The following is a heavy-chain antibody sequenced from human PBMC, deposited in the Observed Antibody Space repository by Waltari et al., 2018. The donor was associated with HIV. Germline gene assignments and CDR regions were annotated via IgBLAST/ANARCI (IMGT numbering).Heavy chain of an antibody. D-gene: IGHD3-3*01. V-gene: IGHV1-8*02. J-gene: IGHJ4*02. CDR1: GYPFFDFD. CDR2: MNPDNGDA. CDR3: TKGRRGALFGDE. Sequence: QVQLVQPGADIKKPRASVRVSCKASGYPFFDFDIHWVRRAPGRGLEWVGWMNPDNGDAGYGHKFRGRFTLTRDTSTDTAYMEVDNLKSEDTAIYFCTKGRRGALFGDEWGQGTLVTVSS.